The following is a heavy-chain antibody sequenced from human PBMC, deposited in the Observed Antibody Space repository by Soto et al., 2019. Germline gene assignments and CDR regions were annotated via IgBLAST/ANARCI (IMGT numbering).Heavy chain of an antibody. Sequence: QVQLVQSGAEVKKPGSSVKVSCKASGGTFSSDSFRWVRQAPGQGLEWMGGIIPMFDTPIYTQKFQDRVTITADESTSTAYMQLSSLISGDSAVYYCARSGGLDRDFNYWGQGSLVTVSS. CDR2: IIPMFDTP. V-gene: IGHV1-69*12. J-gene: IGHJ4*02. CDR1: GGTFSSDS. D-gene: IGHD2-15*01. CDR3: ARSGGLDRDFNY.